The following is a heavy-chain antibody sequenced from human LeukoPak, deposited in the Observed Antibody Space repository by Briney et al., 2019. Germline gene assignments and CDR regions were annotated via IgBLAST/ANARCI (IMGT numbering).Heavy chain of an antibody. CDR2: IYHSGST. CDR1: GGSISSGGYS. Sequence: SETLSLTCAVSGGSISSGGYSWSWIRQPPGKGLEWIGYIYHSGSTYYNPSLKSRVTISVDTSKNQFSLKLSSVTAADTAVYYCAREPGEVMTTVTVFDIWGQGTMVTVSS. J-gene: IGHJ3*02. D-gene: IGHD4-11*01. V-gene: IGHV4-30-2*01. CDR3: AREPGEVMTTVTVFDI.